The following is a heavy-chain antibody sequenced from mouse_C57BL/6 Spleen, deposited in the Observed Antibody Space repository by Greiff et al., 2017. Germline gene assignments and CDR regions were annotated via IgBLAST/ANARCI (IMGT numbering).Heavy chain of an antibody. CDR2: ISSGSSTI. CDR3: ASPDYYGTPYAMDY. J-gene: IGHJ4*01. V-gene: IGHV5-17*01. Sequence: EVKVVESGGGLVKPGGSLKLSCAASGFTFSDYGMHWVRQAPEKGLEWVAYISSGSSTIYYADTVQGRFTISRDNAKNTLFLQMTSLRSEDTAMYYCASPDYYGTPYAMDYWGQGTSVTVSS. D-gene: IGHD1-1*01. CDR1: GFTFSDYG.